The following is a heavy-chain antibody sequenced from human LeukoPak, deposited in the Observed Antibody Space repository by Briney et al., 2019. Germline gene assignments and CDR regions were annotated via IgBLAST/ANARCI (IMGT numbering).Heavy chain of an antibody. Sequence: ASVKVSCTASGYTFTSYGISWVRQAPGQGLEWMGWISAYNGNTNYAQKLQGRVTMTTDTSTSTAYMELRSLRSDDTAVYYCARARCSSTSCYVGEDWFDPWGQGTLVTVSS. CDR2: ISAYNGNT. CDR3: ARARCSSTSCYVGEDWFDP. J-gene: IGHJ5*02. D-gene: IGHD2-2*01. CDR1: GYTFTSYG. V-gene: IGHV1-18*01.